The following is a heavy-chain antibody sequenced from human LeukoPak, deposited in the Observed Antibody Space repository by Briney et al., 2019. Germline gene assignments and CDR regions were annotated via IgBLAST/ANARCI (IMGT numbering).Heavy chain of an antibody. CDR1: GFTFSSYE. V-gene: IGHV3-48*03. J-gene: IGHJ4*02. Sequence: PGGSLRLSCAASGFTFSSYEFNWVRQAPGKGLEWVSYISSSGRTIFYADSVKGRFTISRDDSKNTVYLQMSSLRVEDTAVYYCARGNFPNCDGDCFDSWGQGTLVTVSS. CDR2: ISSSGRTI. D-gene: IGHD2-21*02. CDR3: ARGNFPNCDGDCFDS.